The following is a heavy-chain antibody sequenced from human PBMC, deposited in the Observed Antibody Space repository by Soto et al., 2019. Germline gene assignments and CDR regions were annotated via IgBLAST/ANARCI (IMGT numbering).Heavy chain of an antibody. CDR2: IYLGDSDT. D-gene: IGHD3-3*01. CDR3: ARHLGDFWGGYD. CDR1: GYTFNTYW. J-gene: IGHJ4*02. Sequence: EVQLVQSGAEVKKPGESLKISCKASGYTFNTYWITWVRQMPGKGLEWMGTIYLGDSDTRYNPSFRDQVTISADKSTATACLQWSSLKASDTALYYCARHLGDFWGGYDWGQGTLVTASS. V-gene: IGHV5-51*01.